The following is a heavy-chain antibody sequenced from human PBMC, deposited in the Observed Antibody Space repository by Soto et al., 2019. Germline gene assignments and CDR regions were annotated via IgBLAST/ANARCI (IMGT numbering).Heavy chain of an antibody. CDR1: GGSISSYY. CDR2: FYYSGSN. CDR3: ATYYYDSSGYFGYFDY. V-gene: IGHV4-59*01. D-gene: IGHD3-22*01. J-gene: IGHJ4*02. Sequence: ETLSLTCTVSGGSISSYYWSWIRQPPGKGLEWIGYFYYSGSNNYNPPPKSRLTTSVDTSKNQYSLKLSSVTAADTAVYYCATYYYDSSGYFGYFDYWGQGTLVTVYS.